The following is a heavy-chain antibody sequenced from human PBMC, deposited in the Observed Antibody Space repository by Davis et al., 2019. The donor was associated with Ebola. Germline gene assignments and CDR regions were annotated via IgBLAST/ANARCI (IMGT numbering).Heavy chain of an antibody. Sequence: GGSLRLSCAASGFTFSSYEMNWVRQAPGKGLEWVANIKQDGSEKYYVDSVRGRFTISRDNAKNSLHLQMNSLRAEDTAVYFCVKYFNYAFEWWGRGTLVTVSS. CDR2: IKQDGSEK. J-gene: IGHJ4*02. D-gene: IGHD2/OR15-2a*01. V-gene: IGHV3-7*03. CDR1: GFTFSSYE. CDR3: VKYFNYAFEW.